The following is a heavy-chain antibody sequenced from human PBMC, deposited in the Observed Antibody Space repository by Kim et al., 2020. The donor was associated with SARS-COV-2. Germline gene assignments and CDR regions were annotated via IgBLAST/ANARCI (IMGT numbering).Heavy chain of an antibody. CDR2: MNPNSGNT. V-gene: IGHV1-8*01. CDR1: GYTFTSYD. Sequence: ASVKVSCKASGYTFTSYDINWVRQATGQGLEWMGWMNPNSGNTGYAQKFQGRVTMTRNTSISTAYMELSSLRSEDTAVYYCARCDILTGYFSYYYYGMDVWGQGTTVTVSS. CDR3: ARCDILTGYFSYYYYGMDV. J-gene: IGHJ6*02. D-gene: IGHD3-9*01.